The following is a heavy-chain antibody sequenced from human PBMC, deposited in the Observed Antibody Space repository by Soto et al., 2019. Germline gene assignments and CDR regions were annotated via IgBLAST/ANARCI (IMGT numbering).Heavy chain of an antibody. V-gene: IGHV1-69*12. D-gene: IGHD6-19*01. CDR1: GGTFSSYA. Sequence: QVQLVQSGAEVKKPGSSVKVSCKASGGTFSSYAISWVRQAPGQGLEWMGGIIPIFGTANYAQKFQGRVXIXAXXSTSTAHMVLSRLRSEDTAVYYCARGFSGWYGLDYWGQGTLVTVSS. J-gene: IGHJ4*02. CDR2: IIPIFGTA. CDR3: ARGFSGWYGLDY.